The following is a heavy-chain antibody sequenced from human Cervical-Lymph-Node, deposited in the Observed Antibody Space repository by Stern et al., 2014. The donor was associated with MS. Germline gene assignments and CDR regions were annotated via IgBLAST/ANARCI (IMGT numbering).Heavy chain of an antibody. CDR2: ISACNGNT. V-gene: IGHV1-18*01. CDR1: GYTFSSCG. D-gene: IGHD2-15*01. Sequence: QVQLEESGAEVKKPGASVKVSCKASGYTFSSCGISWVRQAQGQGLELMGWISACNGNTNYRQQLQGRVTMTNDTSTSTVYMELSSLRSDDTAVYYCARVLLGSENAFDIWGQGTMVTVSS. J-gene: IGHJ3*02. CDR3: ARVLLGSENAFDI.